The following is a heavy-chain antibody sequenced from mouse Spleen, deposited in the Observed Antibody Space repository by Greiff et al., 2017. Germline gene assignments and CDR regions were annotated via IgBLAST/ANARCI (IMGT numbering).Heavy chain of an antibody. D-gene: IGHD1-1*01. J-gene: IGHJ2*01. CDR2: IDPSDSYT. CDR1: GYTFTSYW. Sequence: QVQLKQPGAELVMPGASVKLSCKASGYTFTSYWMHWVKQRPGQGLEWIGEIDPSDSYTNYNQKFKGKATLTVDKSSSTAYMQLSSLTSEDSAVYYCARGGYYGSSFLDYWGQGTTLTVSS. CDR3: ARGGYYGSSFLDY. V-gene: IGHV1-69*01.